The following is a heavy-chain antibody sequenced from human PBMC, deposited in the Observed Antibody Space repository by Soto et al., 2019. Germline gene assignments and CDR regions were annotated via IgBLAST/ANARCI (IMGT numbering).Heavy chain of an antibody. Sequence: PGVSLRLSCAASGFNFNTYSMNWVRQAPGKGLEWVSFISASGGYKYYADSVRGRFTISRDNAKKSVYLEMNSLTADDTAVYYCAGERSALPGARDAMDVWGQGTTVTVSS. CDR3: AGERSALPGARDAMDV. D-gene: IGHD1-26*01. CDR1: GFNFNTYS. J-gene: IGHJ6*02. V-gene: IGHV3-21*01. CDR2: ISASGGYK.